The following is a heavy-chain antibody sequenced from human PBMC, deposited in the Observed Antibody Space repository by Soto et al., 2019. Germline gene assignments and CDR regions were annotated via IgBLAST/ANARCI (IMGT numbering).Heavy chain of an antibody. J-gene: IGHJ5*02. V-gene: IGHV4-4*07. CDR3: ARDEYSSGWYRENWFDP. CDR1: GGSISSYY. CDR2: IYTSGST. Sequence: PSETLSLTCTVSGGSISSYYWSWIRQPAGKGLEWIGRIYTSGSTNYNPSLKSRVTMSVDTSKNQFSLKLSSVTAADTAVYYCARDEYSSGWYRENWFDPWGQGTLVTVSS. D-gene: IGHD6-19*01.